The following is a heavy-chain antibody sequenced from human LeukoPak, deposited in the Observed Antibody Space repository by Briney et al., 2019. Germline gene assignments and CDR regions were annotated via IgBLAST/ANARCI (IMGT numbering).Heavy chain of an antibody. D-gene: IGHD3-10*01. J-gene: IGHJ5*02. CDR2: ISSSSSYI. CDR3: ARDGSGGYNWFDP. V-gene: IGHV3-21*01. CDR1: GFTFSSYS. Sequence: GGSLRLSCAASGFTFSSYSMNWVRQAPGKGLEWVSSISSSSSYIYYADSVKGRFTISRDNAKNSLYLQMNSLRAEDTAVYYCARDGSGGYNWFDPWGQGTLVTLSS.